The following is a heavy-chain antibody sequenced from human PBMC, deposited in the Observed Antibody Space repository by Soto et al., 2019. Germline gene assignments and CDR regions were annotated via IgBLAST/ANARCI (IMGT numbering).Heavy chain of an antibody. D-gene: IGHD5-18*01. V-gene: IGHV3-21*01. J-gene: IGHJ6*03. CDR1: GFTFSSYS. CDR2: ISSSSSYI. Sequence: GGSLRLSCAASGFTFSSYSMNWVRQAPGKGLEWVSSISSSSSYIYYADSVKGRFTTSRDNAKNSLYLQMNSLRAEDTAVYYCARSDTAMVTFDYYYYYMDVWGKGTTVTVSS. CDR3: ARSDTAMVTFDYYYYYMDV.